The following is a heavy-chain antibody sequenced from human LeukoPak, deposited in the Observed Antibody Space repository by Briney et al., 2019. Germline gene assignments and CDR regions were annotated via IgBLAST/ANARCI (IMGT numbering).Heavy chain of an antibody. CDR3: AKRGVGTSNAYFDY. V-gene: IGHV3-74*01. CDR2: INPDGTTT. D-gene: IGHD1-26*01. Sequence: GGSLRLSCAASGFTFSTYWMHWVRQAPGKGLVWVSRINPDGTTTSYADSVKGRFAISRDNSKNTLYLQMNSLKTEDTAVYYCAKRGVGTSNAYFDYWGQGTLVTVSS. CDR1: GFTFSTYW. J-gene: IGHJ4*02.